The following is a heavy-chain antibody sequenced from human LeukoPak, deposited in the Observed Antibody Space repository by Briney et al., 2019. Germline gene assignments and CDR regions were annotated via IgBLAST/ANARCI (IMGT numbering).Heavy chain of an antibody. Sequence: GGSLRLACAASGFTFRSYGIHWVRQAPRKGLGWVSFIRYDGSNTYYADSAKARFPISRDNPKNTLYLQMNSLRAEDTAVYYCAKYYGSGPNWGQGTLATVSS. D-gene: IGHD3-10*01. CDR1: GFTFRSYG. CDR2: IRYDGSNT. J-gene: IGHJ4*02. CDR3: AKYYGSGPN. V-gene: IGHV3-30*02.